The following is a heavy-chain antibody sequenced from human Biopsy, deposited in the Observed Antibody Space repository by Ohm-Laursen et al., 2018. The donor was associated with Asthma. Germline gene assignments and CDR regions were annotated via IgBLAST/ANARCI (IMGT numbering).Heavy chain of an antibody. CDR2: ISYTGSA. CDR1: GGSMSSSSYY. J-gene: IGHJ4*02. Sequence: SDTLSLTCTVSGGSMSSSSYYWGWICQPPGKGLEWMGSISYTGSAYHNPSLKSRFTISVDTSKNHFSLKLSSVTAADTAVYYCARHWDWGSFFDYWGQGTPVTVSS. CDR3: ARHWDWGSFFDY. V-gene: IGHV4-39*01. D-gene: IGHD7-27*01.